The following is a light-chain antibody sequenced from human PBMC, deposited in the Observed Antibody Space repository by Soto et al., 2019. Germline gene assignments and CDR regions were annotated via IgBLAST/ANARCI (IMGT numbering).Light chain of an antibody. Sequence: DIQMTHSPSSLSASVGDRVNITCRTSQSISRYLNWYQQKPGRAPNLLINTGSNLQSGVPSRFSGSGSGTDFTLTISSLQPEDFATYYCQQSYLTPLTFGQGTRLEIK. J-gene: IGKJ5*01. CDR3: QQSYLTPLT. CDR1: QSISRY. CDR2: TGS. V-gene: IGKV1-39*01.